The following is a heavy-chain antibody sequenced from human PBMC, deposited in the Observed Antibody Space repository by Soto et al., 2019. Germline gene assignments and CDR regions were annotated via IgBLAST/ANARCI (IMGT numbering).Heavy chain of an antibody. Sequence: EVQLVEFGGALVQPGGSLRLSCAASGFTFTTYYMTWVRQAPGKGLEWVASIKNDGSEQYYVDSVKGRFTISRDNAKNSLYLQMNSLRVGDTALYYCSRENWFQDYWGQGTLVTVSS. CDR1: GFTFTTYY. CDR3: SRENWFQDY. CDR2: IKNDGSEQ. D-gene: IGHD3-10*01. J-gene: IGHJ4*02. V-gene: IGHV3-7*03.